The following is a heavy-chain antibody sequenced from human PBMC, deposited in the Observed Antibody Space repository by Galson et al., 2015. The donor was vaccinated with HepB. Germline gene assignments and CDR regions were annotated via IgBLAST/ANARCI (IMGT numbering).Heavy chain of an antibody. V-gene: IGHV3-33*08. D-gene: IGHD3-3*01. CDR2: IWYDGSNK. CDR1: GFTFSSYG. J-gene: IGHJ5*02. CDR3: AREARRFRYSNWFDP. Sequence: SLRLSCAASGFTFSSYGMHWVRQAPGKGLEWVAVIWYDGSNKYYADSVKGRFTISRDNSKNTLYLQMNSLRAEDTAVYYCAREARRFRYSNWFDPWGQGTLVTVSS.